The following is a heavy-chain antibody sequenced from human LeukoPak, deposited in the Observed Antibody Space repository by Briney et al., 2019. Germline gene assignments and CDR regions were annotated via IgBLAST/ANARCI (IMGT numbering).Heavy chain of an antibody. J-gene: IGHJ3*02. V-gene: IGHV3-53*01. CDR2: MYSGGDT. CDR1: GFTVSSNY. D-gene: IGHD3-10*01. Sequence: GGSLRLSCSASGFTVSSNYMSWVRQAPGKGLEWVSIMYSGGDTDYADSVKGRFTISRDNSKNTLYLQMNSLRAEDTAVYYCARDKLGEAFDIWGQGTMVTVSS. CDR3: ARDKLGEAFDI.